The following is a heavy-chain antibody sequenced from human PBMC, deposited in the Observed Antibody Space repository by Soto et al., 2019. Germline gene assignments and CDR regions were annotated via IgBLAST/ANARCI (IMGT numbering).Heavy chain of an antibody. CDR2: IYYSGST. D-gene: IGHD6-13*01. CDR1: GGSISSYY. V-gene: IGHV4-59*01. Sequence: QVQLQESGPGLVKPSETLSLTCTVSGGSISSYYWSWIRQPPGKGLEWIGYIYYSGSTNYNPSLKSRVTIPVDTSKNQFSLKLSSVTAADTAVYYCASIAALHDYGMDVWGQGTTVTVSS. CDR3: ASIAALHDYGMDV. J-gene: IGHJ6*02.